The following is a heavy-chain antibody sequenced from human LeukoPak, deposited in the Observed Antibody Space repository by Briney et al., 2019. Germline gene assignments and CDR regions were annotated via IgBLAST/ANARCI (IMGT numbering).Heavy chain of an antibody. CDR1: GGTFSSYA. CDR2: IIPILGIA. Sequence: ASVKVSCKAPGGTFSSYAISWVRQAPGQGLEWMGRIIPILGIANYAQKFQGRVAITADKSTSTAYMELSSLRSEDTAVYYCASSDPASGTLDYWGQGTLVTASS. D-gene: IGHD1-26*01. J-gene: IGHJ4*02. CDR3: ASSDPASGTLDY. V-gene: IGHV1-69*04.